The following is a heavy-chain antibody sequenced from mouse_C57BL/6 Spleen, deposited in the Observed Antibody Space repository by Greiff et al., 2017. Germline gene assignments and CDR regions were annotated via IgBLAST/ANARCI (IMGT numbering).Heavy chain of an antibody. V-gene: IGHV1-61*01. CDR3: ARRQYYGSSYPYWDY. Sequence: QVQLQQPGAELVRPGSSVKLSCKASGYTFTSYWMDWVKQRPGQGLEWIGNIYPSDSETHYNQKFKDKATLTVDKSSSTAYMQLSSLTSDDSAVYYCARRQYYGSSYPYWDYWGQGTTLTVSS. J-gene: IGHJ2*01. CDR2: IYPSDSET. D-gene: IGHD1-1*01. CDR1: GYTFTSYW.